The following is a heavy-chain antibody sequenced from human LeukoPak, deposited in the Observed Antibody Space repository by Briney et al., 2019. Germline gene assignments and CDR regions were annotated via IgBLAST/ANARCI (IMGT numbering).Heavy chain of an antibody. CDR1: GGSISSYY. CDR3: ARDKGDYFDY. J-gene: IGHJ4*02. Sequence: SETPSLTCTVSGGSISSYYWSWIRQPPGKGLEWIGYIYYSGSTNYNPSLKSRVTISVDTSKNQFSLKLSSVTAADTAVYYCARDKGDYFDYWGQGTLVTVSS. CDR2: IYYSGST. D-gene: IGHD3-16*01. V-gene: IGHV4-59*01.